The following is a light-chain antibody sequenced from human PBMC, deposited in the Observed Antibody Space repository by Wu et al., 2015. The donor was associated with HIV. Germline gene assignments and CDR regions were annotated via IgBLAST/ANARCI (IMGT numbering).Light chain of an antibody. CDR1: QSVRYNY. CDR3: QQYGSSSIT. CDR2: AAS. Sequence: EIVLTQSPGTLSLSPGERATLSCRASQSVRYNYLAWYQQKLGQAPRLLIYAASNRAPGIPDRFSGSGSGTDFTLTISRLEPEDFALYYCQQYGSSSITFGQETQLEIK. V-gene: IGKV3-20*01. J-gene: IGKJ5*01.